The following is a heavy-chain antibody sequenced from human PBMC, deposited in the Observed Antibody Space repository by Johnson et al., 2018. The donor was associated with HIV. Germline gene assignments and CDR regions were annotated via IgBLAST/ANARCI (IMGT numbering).Heavy chain of an antibody. J-gene: IGHJ3*02. CDR3: ARRCSSSSCSHGAFDI. D-gene: IGHD2-2*01. CDR2: ISGSDGRT. V-gene: IGHV3-23*04. CDR1: GFTFSNYA. Sequence: MLLVESGGGLVQPGGSLRLSCAASGFTFSNYAMNWVRQAPGKGLEWVSTISGSDGRTYYADSVKGRFTISRDGSKNTLFLQMNSLRAEDTAVYYCARRCSSSSCSHGAFDIWGQGTMVTVSS.